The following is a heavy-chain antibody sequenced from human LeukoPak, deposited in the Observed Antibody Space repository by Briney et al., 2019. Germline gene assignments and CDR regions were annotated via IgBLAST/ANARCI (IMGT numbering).Heavy chain of an antibody. V-gene: IGHV3-21*01. CDR3: AREFGDYGMDV. J-gene: IGHJ6*02. D-gene: IGHD3-10*01. CDR1: GFTFSSYS. CDR2: ISSSSSYI. Sequence: GGSLRLACAASGFTFSSYSMNRVRQAPGKGLEWVSSISSSSSYIYYADSVKGRFTISRDNAKNSLYLQMNSLRAEDTAVYYCAREFGDYGMDVWGQGTTVTVSS.